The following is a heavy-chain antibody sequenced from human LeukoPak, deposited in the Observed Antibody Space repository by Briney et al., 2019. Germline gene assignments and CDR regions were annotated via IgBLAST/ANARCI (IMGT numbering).Heavy chain of an antibody. CDR2: IYYSGST. D-gene: IGHD2-15*01. CDR3: AGGEDTGYSEA. V-gene: IGHV4-61*03. Sequence: SETLSLTCTVSGGSISSSSYYWGWIRQPPGKGLEWIGYIYYSGSTNYNPSLKSRVTMSVDTSKNHFSLNLSSVTAADTAVYYCAGGEDTGYSEAWGQGTLVSVSS. CDR1: GGSISSSSYY. J-gene: IGHJ5*02.